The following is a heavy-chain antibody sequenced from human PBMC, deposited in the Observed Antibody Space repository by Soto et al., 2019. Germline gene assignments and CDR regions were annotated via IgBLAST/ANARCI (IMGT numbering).Heavy chain of an antibody. J-gene: IGHJ1*01. Sequence: QVQLQESGPGLVKPSQTLSLTCTVSGGSISSGGYYWSWIRQHPGKGLEWIGYIYYSGSTYYNPSLKSRVTISVDTSKNQFSLKLSSVTAADTAVYYCASERKGYGEYDAEYFQHWGQGTLVTVSS. D-gene: IGHD4-17*01. CDR1: GGSISSGGYY. V-gene: IGHV4-31*03. CDR2: IYYSGST. CDR3: ASERKGYGEYDAEYFQH.